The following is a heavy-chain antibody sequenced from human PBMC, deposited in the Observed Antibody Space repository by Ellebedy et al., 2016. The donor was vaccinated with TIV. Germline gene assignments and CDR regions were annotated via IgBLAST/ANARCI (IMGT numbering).Heavy chain of an antibody. Sequence: SVKVSCXASGGTFSSYAISWVRQAPGQGLEWMGGIIPIFGTANYAQKFQGRVTITADESTSTAYMELSSLRSEDTAVYYCARGGHIVVVTAIRKWWFDPWGQGTLVTVSS. D-gene: IGHD2-21*02. V-gene: IGHV1-69*13. CDR3: ARGGHIVVVTAIRKWWFDP. J-gene: IGHJ5*02. CDR1: GGTFSSYA. CDR2: IIPIFGTA.